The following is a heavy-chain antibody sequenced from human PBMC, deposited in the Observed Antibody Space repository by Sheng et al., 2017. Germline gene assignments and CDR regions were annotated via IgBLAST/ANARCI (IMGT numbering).Heavy chain of an antibody. J-gene: IGHJ5*02. CDR1: GFSFGEFA. CDR3: VKGPSCCDMNWFDP. CDR2: ITWNSGRT. D-gene: IGHD3-9*01. Sequence: EVQLVESGGGLVQPGRSLRLSCVGSGFSFGEFAMYWVRQSPRKGLEWVSGITWNSGRTDYADSVKGRFTISRDNAKNSLYLQMRSLRVEDTALYYCVKGPSCCDMNWFDPWGQGTQVTVSS. V-gene: IGHV3-9*01.